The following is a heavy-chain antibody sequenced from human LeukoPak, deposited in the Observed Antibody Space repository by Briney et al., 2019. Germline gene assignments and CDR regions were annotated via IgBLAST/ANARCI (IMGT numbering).Heavy chain of an antibody. D-gene: IGHD2-2*01. Sequence: ASVKVSCKASGYTFTSCDINWVRQATGQGLEWMGWMNPNSGNTGYAQKFQGRVTITRNTSISTAYMELSSLRSEDTAVYYCARGIGGYCSSTSCVFDMWGQGTMVTVSS. CDR2: MNPNSGNT. J-gene: IGHJ3*02. CDR1: GYTFTSCD. V-gene: IGHV1-8*03. CDR3: ARGIGGYCSSTSCVFDM.